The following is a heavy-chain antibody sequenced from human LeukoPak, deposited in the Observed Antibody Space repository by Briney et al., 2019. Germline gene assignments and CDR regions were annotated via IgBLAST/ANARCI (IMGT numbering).Heavy chain of an antibody. CDR1: GGSISSYY. V-gene: IGHV4-59*01. CDR2: IYYSGST. J-gene: IGHJ3*02. CDR3: ARVPVRFAFDI. D-gene: IGHD2/OR15-2a*01. Sequence: SETLSLTCTVSGGSISSYYWSWIRQPPAKGLEWIGYIYYSGSTNYNPSLKSRVTISVDTYKNQFSLKLSSVTAADTAVYYCARVPVRFAFDIWGQGTMVTVSS.